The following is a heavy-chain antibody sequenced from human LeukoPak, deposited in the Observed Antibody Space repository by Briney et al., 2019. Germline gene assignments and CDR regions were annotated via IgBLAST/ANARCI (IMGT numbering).Heavy chain of an antibody. Sequence: SETLSLTCTVSGGSISSYYWSWIRQPPGKGLEWIGYIYYSGSTNYNPSLKSRVTISVDTSKNQFSLKLSSVTAADTAVYYCASYDFWSGSTDAFDSWGQGTMVTVSS. CDR3: ASYDFWSGSTDAFDS. CDR2: IYYSGST. D-gene: IGHD3-3*01. V-gene: IGHV4-59*08. CDR1: GGSISSYY. J-gene: IGHJ3*02.